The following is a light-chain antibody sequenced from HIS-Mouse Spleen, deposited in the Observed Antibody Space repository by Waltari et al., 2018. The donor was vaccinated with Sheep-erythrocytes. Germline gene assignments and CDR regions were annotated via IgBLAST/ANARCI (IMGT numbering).Light chain of an antibody. V-gene: IGLV2-11*01. CDR3: CSYAGSYNHV. CDR2: DVS. CDR1: SSDVGGYNY. J-gene: IGLJ1*01. Sequence: QSALTQPRSVSGSPGQSVTISCTGTSSDVGGYNYVSWYQQHPGKAPKLMIYDVSKRPQGVPDRFCGSKAGNTASLTISGLQAEDEADYYCCSYAGSYNHVFATGTKVTVL.